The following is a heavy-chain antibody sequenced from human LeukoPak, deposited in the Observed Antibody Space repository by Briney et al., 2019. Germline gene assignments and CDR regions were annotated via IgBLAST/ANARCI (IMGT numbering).Heavy chain of an antibody. V-gene: IGHV1-18*01. D-gene: IGHD3-3*01. J-gene: IGHJ6*02. Sequence: ASVKVSCKASGYTFTSYGISWVRQAPGQGLEWMGWISAYNGNTNYAQKLQGRVTMTTDTSTSTAYMELRSLRSDDTAVYYCARFEWAIFGVVIHYYYGMDVWGQGTTVTVSS. CDR3: ARFEWAIFGVVIHYYYGMDV. CDR1: GYTFTSYG. CDR2: ISAYNGNT.